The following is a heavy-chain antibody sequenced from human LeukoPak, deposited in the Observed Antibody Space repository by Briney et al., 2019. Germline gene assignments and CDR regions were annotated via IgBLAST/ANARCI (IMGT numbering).Heavy chain of an antibody. V-gene: IGHV3-30*18. D-gene: IGHD3-10*01. J-gene: IGHJ4*02. CDR2: ISYDGSNK. CDR3: AKVPSASMVRGVMFSL. CDR1: GFTFSSYG. Sequence: GGSLRLSCAASGFTFSSYGMHWVRQAPGKGLEWVAVISYDGSNKYYADSVKGRFTISRDNSKNTQYLQMNSLRAEDTAVYYCAKVPSASMVRGVMFSLWGQGTLVTVSS.